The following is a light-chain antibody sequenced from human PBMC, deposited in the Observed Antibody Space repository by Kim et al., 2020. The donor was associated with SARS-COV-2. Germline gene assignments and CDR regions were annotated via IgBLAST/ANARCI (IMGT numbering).Light chain of an antibody. CDR3: LQHRSLPLT. Sequence: DVQMTQSPSAMSASVGDRVTITCRASQDISNYLAWFQQKPGKVPQRLIYAASNLQRGVPSRFSGSGSGTEFTLTISSLQPEDFATYYCLQHRSLPLTFGGGTKLEIK. CDR1: QDISNY. J-gene: IGKJ4*01. V-gene: IGKV1-17*03. CDR2: AAS.